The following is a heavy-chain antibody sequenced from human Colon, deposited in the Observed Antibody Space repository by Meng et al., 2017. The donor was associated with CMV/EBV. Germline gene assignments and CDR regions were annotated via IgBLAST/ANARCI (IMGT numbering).Heavy chain of an antibody. Sequence: EVQLVESGXXXXXPXXVXXLFCAASGFTFSSYSINWVRQAPGKGLEWVSSISRSSKHIYYADSVKGRFTISRDNADNSLYLQMNSLRADDTAIYYCARAPIAYDSSGYYHFDYWDQGPLVTVSS. CDR2: ISRSSKHI. CDR1: GFTFSSYS. V-gene: IGHV3-21*02. D-gene: IGHD3-22*01. CDR3: ARAPIAYDSSGYYHFDY. J-gene: IGHJ4*02.